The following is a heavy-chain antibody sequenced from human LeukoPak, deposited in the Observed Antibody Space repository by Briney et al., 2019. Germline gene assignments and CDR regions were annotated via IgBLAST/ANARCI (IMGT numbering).Heavy chain of an antibody. CDR2: ISGSGDVI. Sequence: GGSLRLSCAASGFTFSSYSMNWVRQAPGKGLEWVSYISGSGDVIYSADSVKGRLTISRENAKNSLYLQMHSLRVEDTAVYYCARGRGSSWYGWFDPWGQGTLVTVSS. V-gene: IGHV3-48*04. CDR1: GFTFSSYS. CDR3: ARGRGSSWYGWFDP. J-gene: IGHJ5*02. D-gene: IGHD6-13*01.